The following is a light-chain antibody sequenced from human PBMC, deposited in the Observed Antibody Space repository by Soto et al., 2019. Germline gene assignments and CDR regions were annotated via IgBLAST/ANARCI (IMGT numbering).Light chain of an antibody. CDR3: QQFIDGWT. V-gene: IGKV1-5*01. CDR2: DAS. J-gene: IGKJ1*01. Sequence: DIQMTQSPSSLASSIGDVCTITCGASPSINNRLAWYQQMPGKAPNLLIYDASTLESGVPSRFRGSGSETEFTLTISGLQPDDFATYYCQQFIDGWTFGQGTKVDI. CDR1: PSINNR.